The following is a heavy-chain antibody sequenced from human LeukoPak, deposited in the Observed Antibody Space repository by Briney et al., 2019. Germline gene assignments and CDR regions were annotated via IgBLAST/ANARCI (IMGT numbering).Heavy chain of an antibody. CDR2: IIPILGIA. CDR1: GGTFSSYA. V-gene: IGHV1-69*04. D-gene: IGHD3-10*01. CDR3: ARTGDYYYYHMDV. Sequence: SVKVSCKASGGTFSSYAISWVRQAPGQGLEWMGRIIPILGIANYAQKFQGRVTITADKSTSTAYMELSSLRSEDTAVYYCARTGDYYYYHMDVWGKGTTVTVSS. J-gene: IGHJ6*03.